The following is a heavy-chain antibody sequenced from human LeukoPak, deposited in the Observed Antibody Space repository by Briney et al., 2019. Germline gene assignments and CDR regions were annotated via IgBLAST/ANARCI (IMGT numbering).Heavy chain of an antibody. Sequence: EASVKVSCKASGYTFNSYGFSWVRQAPGQGLEWMGWISAYNGNTNYAQKLQGRVTMTTDTSTSTAYMELRSLRSDDTAVYYCARDRRPGIAAAGLDYWGQGTLVTVSS. V-gene: IGHV1-18*01. CDR2: ISAYNGNT. J-gene: IGHJ4*02. D-gene: IGHD6-13*01. CDR1: GYTFNSYG. CDR3: ARDRRPGIAAAGLDY.